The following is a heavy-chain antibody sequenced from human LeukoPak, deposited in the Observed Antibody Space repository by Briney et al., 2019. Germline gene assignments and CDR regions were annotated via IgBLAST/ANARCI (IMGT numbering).Heavy chain of an antibody. D-gene: IGHD6-19*01. CDR1: GGSVSSYY. J-gene: IGHJ6*02. Sequence: SEALSLTCTVSGGSVSSYYWSWIRQPPGKGLEWIGYIYYSGRVNYNPSLKSRVTISVDTSKNQFSLKLSSVTAADTAVYYCARDSAVSGYYYYGMDVWGQGTTVTVSS. CDR3: ARDSAVSGYYYYGMDV. V-gene: IGHV4-59*02. CDR2: IYYSGRV.